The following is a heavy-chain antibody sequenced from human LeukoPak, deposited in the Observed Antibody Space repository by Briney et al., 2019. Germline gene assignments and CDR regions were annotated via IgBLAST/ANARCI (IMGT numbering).Heavy chain of an antibody. CDR1: GYTFTNYG. J-gene: IGHJ5*02. V-gene: IGHV1-18*01. CDR3: ARGGANCSGGRCPLNWFDP. D-gene: IGHD2-15*01. CDR2: ISAYNGNT. Sequence: ASVKLSCRASGYTFTNYGITWVRQAPGQGLEWMGWISAYNGNTNYAQKLQGRVTMTIDKTTSTAYMELRSLRSDDTAVYYCARGGANCSGGRCPLNWFDPWGQGTPVTVSS.